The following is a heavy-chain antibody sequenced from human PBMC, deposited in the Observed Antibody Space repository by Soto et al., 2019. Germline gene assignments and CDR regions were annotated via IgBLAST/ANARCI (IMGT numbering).Heavy chain of an antibody. CDR1: GFSLSNARMG. Sequence: QVTLKESGPALVKPTETLTLTCTVSGFSLSNARMGVSWIRQPPGKALEWLAHIFSNDEKSYSTSLKSRLTIPKDTSKSQVVLTMTNIDPVDTATYYCARTYSSSWSYFDYWGQGALVTVSS. J-gene: IGHJ4*02. D-gene: IGHD6-13*01. V-gene: IGHV2-26*01. CDR3: ARTYSSSWSYFDY. CDR2: IFSNDEK.